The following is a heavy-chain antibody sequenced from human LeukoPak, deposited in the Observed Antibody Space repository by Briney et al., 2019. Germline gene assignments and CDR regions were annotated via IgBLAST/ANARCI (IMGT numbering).Heavy chain of an antibody. CDR2: INWNGGST. V-gene: IGHV3-20*04. Sequence: AGGSLRLSCAASGFTFDDYVMSWVRQAPGKGLEWVSGINWNGGSTGYADSVKGRFTISRDNAKNSLYLQMNSLRAEDTALYYCARALIGLSNRFDYWGQGTLVTVSS. CDR1: GFTFDDYV. D-gene: IGHD1-14*01. J-gene: IGHJ4*02. CDR3: ARALIGLSNRFDY.